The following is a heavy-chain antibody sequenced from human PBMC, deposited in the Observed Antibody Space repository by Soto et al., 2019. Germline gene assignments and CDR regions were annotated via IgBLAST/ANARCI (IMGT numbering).Heavy chain of an antibody. J-gene: IGHJ4*02. Sequence: GGSPRLSCAASGFTFSSYAMHWVRQAPGKGLEWVAVISYDGSNKYYADSVKGRFTISRDNSKNTLYLQMNSLRAEDTAVYYCARDRRTIAVAGYFDYWGQGTLVTVSS. CDR1: GFTFSSYA. CDR2: ISYDGSNK. CDR3: ARDRRTIAVAGYFDY. D-gene: IGHD6-19*01. V-gene: IGHV3-30-3*01.